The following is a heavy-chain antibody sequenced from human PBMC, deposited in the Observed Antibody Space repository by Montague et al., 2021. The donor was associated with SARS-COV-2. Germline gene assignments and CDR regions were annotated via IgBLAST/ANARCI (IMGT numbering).Heavy chain of an antibody. CDR2: IYYDGYT. V-gene: IGHV4-31*03. CDR3: ARDAIGAAGGYGMDV. Sequence: TLSLTCTVSGGSISSGGYYWSWIRQHPGKGLEWIGYIYYDGYTYYTPSLKSRVTISVDTSKNQFSLNLSSVTAADTAVYYCARDAIGAAGGYGMDVWGQGTTVTVPS. D-gene: IGHD2-2*01. CDR1: GGSISSGGYY. J-gene: IGHJ6*02.